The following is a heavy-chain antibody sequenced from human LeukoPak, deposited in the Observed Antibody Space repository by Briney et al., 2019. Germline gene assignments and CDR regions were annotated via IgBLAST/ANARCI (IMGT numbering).Heavy chain of an antibody. V-gene: IGHV3-74*01. J-gene: IGHJ5*01. CDR1: GFTFSNYW. Sequence: GGSLRLSCAASGFTFSNYWMRWVRQAPGKGLVWVSRVNSDGSSTVYADSVKGRFTISRESAKNTLYLQMNSLRAEDTAVYYWARGSGDGYNWVFASWGQGTLVTVSS. CDR2: VNSDGSST. CDR3: ARGSGDGYNWVFAS. D-gene: IGHD5-24*01.